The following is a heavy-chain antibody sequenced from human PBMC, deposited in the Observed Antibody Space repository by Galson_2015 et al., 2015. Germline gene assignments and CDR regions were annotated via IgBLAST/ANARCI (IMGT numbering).Heavy chain of an antibody. CDR1: GYTFTSYA. D-gene: IGHD2-2*01. V-gene: IGHV1-3*01. CDR3: ARDLGKYQLLNWFDP. CDR2: IKPGNGNT. Sequence: SVKVSCKASGYTFTSYAMHWVRQAPGQRLEWMGGIKPGNGNTKYSQKFQGRVTITRDTSASTAYMELSSLKSEDTAVYYCARDLGKYQLLNWFDPWGQGTLVTVSS. J-gene: IGHJ5*02.